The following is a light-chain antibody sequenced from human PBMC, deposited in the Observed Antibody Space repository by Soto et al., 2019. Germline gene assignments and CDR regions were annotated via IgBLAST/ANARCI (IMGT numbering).Light chain of an antibody. J-gene: IGKJ1*01. CDR2: AAS. Sequence: AIRMTQSPSSFSASTGDRVTITCRASQGISSYLAWYQQKPGKAPKLLIYAASTLQSGVPPRFSGSGSGTDFTLNISCLQSEDFATYYGEQYYSYPPWTFGQGTKVEIK. CDR3: EQYYSYPPWT. CDR1: QGISSY. V-gene: IGKV1-8*01.